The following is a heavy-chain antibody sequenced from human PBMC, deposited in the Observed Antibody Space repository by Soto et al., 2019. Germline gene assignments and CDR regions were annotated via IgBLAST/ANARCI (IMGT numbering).Heavy chain of an antibody. CDR3: AKDLRITMVRGVIILFDY. D-gene: IGHD3-10*01. Sequence: GGSLRLSCAASGFTFSSYAMSWVRQAPGKGLEWVSAISGSGGSTYYADSVKGRFTISRDNSKNTLYLQMNSLRAEDTAVYYCAKDLRITMVRGVIILFDYWGQGTLVTVSS. J-gene: IGHJ4*02. V-gene: IGHV3-23*01. CDR1: GFTFSSYA. CDR2: ISGSGGST.